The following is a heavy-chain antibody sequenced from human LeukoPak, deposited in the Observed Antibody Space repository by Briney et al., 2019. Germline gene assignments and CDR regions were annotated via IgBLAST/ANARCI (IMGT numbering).Heavy chain of an antibody. V-gene: IGHV4-34*01. CDR2: INHSGST. D-gene: IGHD3-3*01. Sequence: PSETLSLTCAVYGGSFSGYYWSWIRQPPGKGLEWIGEINHSGSTNYNPSLKSRVTISVDTSKNQFSLKLSFVTAADTAVYYCARGRMYYDFWRRYYTTRQSYYYYMDVSSKGSTVTLSS. CDR1: GGSFSGYY. J-gene: IGHJ6*03. CDR3: ARGRMYYDFWRRYYTTRQSYYYYMDV.